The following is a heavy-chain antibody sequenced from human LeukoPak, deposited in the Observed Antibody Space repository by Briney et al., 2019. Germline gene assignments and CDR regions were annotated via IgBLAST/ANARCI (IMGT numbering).Heavy chain of an antibody. V-gene: IGHV3-23*01. D-gene: IGHD3-16*02. CDR3: AKPGGITFGGVIVTFDY. CDR1: GFAFSSYA. J-gene: IGHJ4*02. Sequence: GGSLRLSCAASGFAFSSYAMSWVRQAPGKGLEWVSAISGSGGSTYSADSVKGRFIISRDNSKNTLYLQMNSLRAEDTAVYFCAKPGGITFGGVIVTFDYWGQGTLVTVSS. CDR2: ISGSGGST.